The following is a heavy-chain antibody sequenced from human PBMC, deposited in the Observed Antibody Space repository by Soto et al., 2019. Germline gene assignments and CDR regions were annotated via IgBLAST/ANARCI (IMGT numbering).Heavy chain of an antibody. Sequence: QVQLVQSGAEVKKPGASVKVSCTASGYTFTHYAIHWVRHAPGQRLEWMGFINAGSGNTKYSQTFQGRLTFTKDTSASTAYMDLSSLTSEDTAIYYCARGLAADGAWGQGTQVTVSS. CDR2: INAGSGNT. V-gene: IGHV1-3*01. CDR1: GYTFTHYA. CDR3: ARGLAADGA. D-gene: IGHD6-13*01. J-gene: IGHJ5*02.